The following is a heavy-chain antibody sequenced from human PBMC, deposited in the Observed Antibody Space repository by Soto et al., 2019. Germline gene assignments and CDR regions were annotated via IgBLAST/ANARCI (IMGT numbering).Heavy chain of an antibody. CDR2: ISSSSSYI. V-gene: IGHV3-21*01. D-gene: IGHD3-22*01. Sequence: PGGSLRLSCAASGFTFSIYSMKWVRQAPGKGLEWVSSISSSSSYIYYADSVKGRFAISRDNAKNSLYLQMNSLRAEDTAVYYCARDSFRYYDSSGTYGMDVWGQGTTVTVSS. J-gene: IGHJ6*02. CDR3: ARDSFRYYDSSGTYGMDV. CDR1: GFTFSIYS.